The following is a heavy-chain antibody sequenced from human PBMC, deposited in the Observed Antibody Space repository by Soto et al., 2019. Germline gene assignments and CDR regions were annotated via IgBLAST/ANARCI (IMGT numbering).Heavy chain of an antibody. D-gene: IGHD1-1*01. CDR1: GFTFATYA. CDR2: ISATGIST. J-gene: IGHJ4*01. CDR3: ARDKDTSSWTGFDF. Sequence: GGSLRPSCAASGFTFATYAMSWVRQAPGKGLEWVSAISATGISTHYADSVKGRVTISRDNSANTLSLEMSSLTAEDTAVYYCARDKDTSSWTGFDFWGHGTLVTVSS. V-gene: IGHV3-23*01.